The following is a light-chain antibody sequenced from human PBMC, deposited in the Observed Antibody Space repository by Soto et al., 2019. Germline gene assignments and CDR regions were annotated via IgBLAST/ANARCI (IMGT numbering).Light chain of an antibody. V-gene: IGLV2-14*01. CDR2: EVN. CDR3: SSHTSSSTLEV. CDR1: SSDVADYNY. Sequence: QSALTQPASVSGSPGQSVTISCTGASSDVADYNYVSWYQHLPGKAPKVMIYEVNVRPSGISGRFSGSLSGNTASLTISGLQAEDEAVYYCSSHTSSSTLEVFGGGTQLTVL. J-gene: IGLJ3*02.